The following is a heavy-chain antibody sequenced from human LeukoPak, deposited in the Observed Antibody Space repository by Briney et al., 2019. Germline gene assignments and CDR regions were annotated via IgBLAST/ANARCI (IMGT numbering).Heavy chain of an antibody. Sequence: GASVKVSCKASGYTFISYGISWVRQAPGQGLEWMGWISAYNGNTNYAQKLQGRVTMTTDTSTRTAYMELRSLRSDDTAVYYCARVGALGSGSYYTDFDYWGQGTLVTVSS. J-gene: IGHJ4*02. CDR3: ARVGALGSGSYYTDFDY. CDR1: GYTFISYG. CDR2: ISAYNGNT. D-gene: IGHD3-10*01. V-gene: IGHV1-18*04.